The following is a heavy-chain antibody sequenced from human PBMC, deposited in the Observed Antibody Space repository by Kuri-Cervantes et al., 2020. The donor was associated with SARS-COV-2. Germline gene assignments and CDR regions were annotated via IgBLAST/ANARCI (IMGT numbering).Heavy chain of an antibody. D-gene: IGHD6-19*01. V-gene: IGHV3-48*01. J-gene: IGHJ4*02. CDR1: GFTLKSNG. CDR3: TLEVAAAV. CDR2: INSGSSTL. Sequence: GESLQISCAATGFTLKSNGMHWVRQAQGKGLDWVSYINSGSSTLYYADSVKGRFTISRDNAKNSLYLQMNSLRAEDTAVYYCTLEVAAAVWGQGTLVTVSS.